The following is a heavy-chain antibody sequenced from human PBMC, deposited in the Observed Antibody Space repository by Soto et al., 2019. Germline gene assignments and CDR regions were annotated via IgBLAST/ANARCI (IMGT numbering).Heavy chain of an antibody. D-gene: IGHD2-15*01. Sequence: QVQLVQSGAEVKKPGASVKVSCKASGYTFTSYGISWVRQAPGQGLEWMGWISAYNGNTKYAQNLQGRVTMTTDTSTRTAYMELRSVRSDETAVYYCATSNCSGGSCSSYYFDYWGQGTLVTVSS. CDR3: ATSNCSGGSCSSYYFDY. V-gene: IGHV1-18*01. J-gene: IGHJ4*02. CDR2: ISAYNGNT. CDR1: GYTFTSYG.